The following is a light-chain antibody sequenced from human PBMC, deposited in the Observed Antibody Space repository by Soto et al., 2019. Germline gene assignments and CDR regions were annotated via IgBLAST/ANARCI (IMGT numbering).Light chain of an antibody. Sequence: IPMTQSPSSVSASVGDTVTLSCQMSRGFSVWLAWYQQKPGKAPTLLIYTVSNLQSGVPSRFSGSGSGTDFSLTIPNLQPEDFATYFCQQGKTFPFTFGLGTKVEVK. CDR2: TVS. J-gene: IGKJ3*01. CDR3: QQGKTFPFT. CDR1: RGFSVW. V-gene: IGKV1-12*01.